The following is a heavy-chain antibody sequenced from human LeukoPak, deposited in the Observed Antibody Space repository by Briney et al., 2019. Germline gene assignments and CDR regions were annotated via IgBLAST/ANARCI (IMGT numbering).Heavy chain of an antibody. CDR2: ISGSGSGGST. D-gene: IGHD5-24*01. Sequence: GGSLRLSCAASGFTFSSSDMSWVRQAPGQGLEWVSSISGSGSGGSTYYADSVKGRFTISRDNSKNTLYLQMNSLIAEDTAVYYCAKAGYNRFDYWGQGTRVTVSS. CDR1: GFTFSSSD. J-gene: IGHJ4*02. V-gene: IGHV3-23*01. CDR3: AKAGYNRFDY.